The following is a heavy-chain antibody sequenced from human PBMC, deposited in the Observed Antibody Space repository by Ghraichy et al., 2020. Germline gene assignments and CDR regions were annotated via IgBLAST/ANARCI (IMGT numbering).Heavy chain of an antibody. D-gene: IGHD5-12*01. V-gene: IGHV3-15*07. Sequence: GSLRLSCAASGFIFSNAWMNWVRLAPGKGLEWVGRIKSKAVGGTIDYGAPVKARFTIARDDSRNTVYLQMNSLIFEDTAVYFCATGDIDTVGLDYWGQGTLVTVSS. CDR2: IKSKAVGGTI. CDR3: ATGDIDTVGLDY. CDR1: GFIFSNAW. J-gene: IGHJ4*02.